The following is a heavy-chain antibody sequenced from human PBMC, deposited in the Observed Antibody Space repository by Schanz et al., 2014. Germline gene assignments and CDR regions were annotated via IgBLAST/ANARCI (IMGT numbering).Heavy chain of an antibody. CDR2: ISSSSSYI. CDR3: ARPSDSSWYMDV. D-gene: IGHD2-21*02. J-gene: IGHJ6*03. CDR1: GFTVSANY. V-gene: IGHV3-21*01. Sequence: VQLVESGGGVVQPGRSLRLSCAVSGFTVSANYMIWVRQPPGKGLEWVSSISSSSSYISYADSVKGRFTISRDNAKNSLYLQMNSLRAEDTAVYYCARPSDSSWYMDVWGKGTTVTVSS.